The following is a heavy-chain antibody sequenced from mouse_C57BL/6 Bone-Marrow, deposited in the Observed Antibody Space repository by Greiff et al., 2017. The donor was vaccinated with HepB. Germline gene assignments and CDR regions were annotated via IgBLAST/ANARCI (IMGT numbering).Heavy chain of an antibody. J-gene: IGHJ3*01. V-gene: IGHV1-55*01. CDR3: AMIYYDYDVRFFAY. CDR1: GYTFTSYW. Sequence: VQLQQPGAELVKPGASVKMSCKASGYTFTSYWITWVKQRPGQGLEWIGDIYPGSGSTNYNEKFKSKATLTVDTSSSTAYMQLSSLTSEDSAVYYCAMIYYDYDVRFFAYWGQGTLVTVSA. D-gene: IGHD2-4*01. CDR2: IYPGSGST.